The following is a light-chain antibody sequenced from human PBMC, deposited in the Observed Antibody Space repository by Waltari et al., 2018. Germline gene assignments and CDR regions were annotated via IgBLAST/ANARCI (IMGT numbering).Light chain of an antibody. CDR3: GAYRGGSTFF. J-gene: IGLJ7*01. V-gene: IGLV2-18*02. Sequence: QSALTQPPSVSKSLGQSVTISCTGTSSDIGGYNGVSWYQQHSDTAPRLLIYEVSKRPSGVSDRVSGAKSGNTASLTIAGVQAADEADYDCGAYRGGSTFFFGGGTRRAVL. CDR1: SSDIGGYNG. CDR2: EVS.